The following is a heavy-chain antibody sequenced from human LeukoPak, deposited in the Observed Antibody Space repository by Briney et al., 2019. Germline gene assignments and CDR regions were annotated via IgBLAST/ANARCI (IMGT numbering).Heavy chain of an antibody. CDR2: IYHTGSI. D-gene: IGHD2-2*02. CDR1: GYSISSGYY. J-gene: IGHJ4*02. Sequence: SETLSLTCAVSGYSISSGYYWGWIRPPPGKGLEWIASIYHTGSIYYNPSLKSRVTISVDTSENQFSLKLSSVTAADTAVYYCAGRACSSTSCYTGDGYWGQGTLVTVSS. CDR3: AGRACSSTSCYTGDGY. V-gene: IGHV4-38-2*01.